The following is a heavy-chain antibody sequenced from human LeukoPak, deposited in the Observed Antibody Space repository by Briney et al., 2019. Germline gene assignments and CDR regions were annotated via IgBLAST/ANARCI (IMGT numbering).Heavy chain of an antibody. V-gene: IGHV4-61*02. CDR1: GGSISSGSYY. Sequence: SQTLSPTCTVSGGSISSGSYYWSWIRQPAGKGLEWIGRIYTSGSTNYNPSLKSRVTISVDTSKNQFSLKLSSVTAADTAVYYCARERWLQLDYWGQGTLVTVSS. D-gene: IGHD5-24*01. J-gene: IGHJ4*02. CDR3: ARERWLQLDY. CDR2: IYTSGST.